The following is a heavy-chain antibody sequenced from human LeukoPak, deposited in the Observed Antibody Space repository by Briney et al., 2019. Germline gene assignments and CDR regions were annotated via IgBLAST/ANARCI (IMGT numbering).Heavy chain of an antibody. V-gene: IGHV4-59*01. CDR2: IYYSGST. CDR1: GGSISSYY. J-gene: IGHJ5*02. Sequence: SETLSLTCTVSGGSISSYYWSWIRQPPGKGLEWIGYIYYSGSTNYNPSLKSRVTISVDTSKNQFSLKLSSVTAADTAVYYCARARGCSGGSCYSRPQLNWFDPWGQGTLVTVSS. D-gene: IGHD2-15*01. CDR3: ARARGCSGGSCYSRPQLNWFDP.